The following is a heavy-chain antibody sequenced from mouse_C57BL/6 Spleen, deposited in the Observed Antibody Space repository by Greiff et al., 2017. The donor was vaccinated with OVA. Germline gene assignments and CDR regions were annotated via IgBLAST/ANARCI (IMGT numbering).Heavy chain of an antibody. Sequence: VQLQQSGAELVMPGASVKLSCKASGYTFTSYWMHWVKQRPGQGLEWIGEIDPSDSYTNYNQKFKGKSTLTVDKSSSTAYMQLSSLTSEDSAVYYCARLLRYFDYWGQGTTLTVSS. J-gene: IGHJ2*01. CDR1: GYTFTSYW. CDR3: ARLLRYFDY. D-gene: IGHD1-1*01. V-gene: IGHV1-69*01. CDR2: IDPSDSYT.